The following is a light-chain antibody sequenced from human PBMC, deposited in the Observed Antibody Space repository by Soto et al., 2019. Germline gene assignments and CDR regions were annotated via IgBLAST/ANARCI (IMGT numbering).Light chain of an antibody. J-gene: IGLJ3*02. Sequence: QSVLIQPPSASGTPGQRVTISCSGSSSNIGSNYVYWFQQLPGAAPKLLIYRNNQRPSGVPDRFSGSKSGTSASLAISGLRSKDEADYYCATWEDNLTARVFGGGTKLTVL. CDR2: RNN. V-gene: IGLV1-47*01. CDR1: SSNIGSNY. CDR3: ATWEDNLTARV.